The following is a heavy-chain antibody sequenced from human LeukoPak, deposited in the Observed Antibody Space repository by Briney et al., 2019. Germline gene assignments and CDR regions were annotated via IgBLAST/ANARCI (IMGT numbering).Heavy chain of an antibody. Sequence: TLSLTCTVSGGSISSGSYYWSWIRQPAGKGLEWIGRIYTSGSTNYNPSLKSRVTISVDTSKNQFSLKLSSVTAADTAVYYCARGGGYCSSTSCPSPPYYFDYWGQGTLVTVSS. CDR2: IYTSGST. J-gene: IGHJ4*02. CDR1: GGSISSGSYY. D-gene: IGHD2-2*01. CDR3: ARGGGYCSSTSCPSPPYYFDY. V-gene: IGHV4-61*02.